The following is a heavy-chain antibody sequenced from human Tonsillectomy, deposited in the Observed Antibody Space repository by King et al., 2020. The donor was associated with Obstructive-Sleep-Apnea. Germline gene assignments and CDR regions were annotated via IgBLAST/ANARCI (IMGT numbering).Heavy chain of an antibody. D-gene: IGHD3-10*01. V-gene: IGHV4-59*01. CDR3: ARTSSGSYSNWFDP. CDR2: IYYSGST. J-gene: IGHJ5*02. Sequence: QLQESGPGLVKPSETLSLTCTVSGGFINTYYWSWIRQPPGRGLEWIGYIYYSGSTNYNPSLKSRVTISVDTSKNQFSLMLNSVTAADTAVYYCARTSSGSYSNWFDPWGQGTLVAVSS. CDR1: GGFINTYY.